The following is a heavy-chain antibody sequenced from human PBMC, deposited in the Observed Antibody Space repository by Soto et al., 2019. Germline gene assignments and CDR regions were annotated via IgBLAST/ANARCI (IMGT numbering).Heavy chain of an antibody. J-gene: IGHJ4*02. CDR1: GGSISSGGYS. D-gene: IGHD3-16*01. CDR3: ARGANMITFGGVITDFDY. Sequence: PSETLSLTCAVSGGSISSGGYSWSWIRQPPGKGLEWIGYIYHSGSTYYNPSLKSRVTISVDRSKNQFSLKLSSVTAADTAVYYCARGANMITFGGVITDFDYWGQGTLVTVSS. CDR2: IYHSGST. V-gene: IGHV4-30-2*01.